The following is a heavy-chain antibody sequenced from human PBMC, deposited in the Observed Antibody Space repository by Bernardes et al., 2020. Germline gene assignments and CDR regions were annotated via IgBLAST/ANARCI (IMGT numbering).Heavy chain of an antibody. J-gene: IGHJ5*02. Sequence: SETLSLTCTVSGDFINSDHYYWTWIRQHPEKGLEWIGYIYLSVSTYYNPSLKSRVTISVDTSTNHFSLRLNSVTAADTAVYYCARERWLGRGVMSGEGIEADRWGRGTLVTVSS. D-gene: IGHD3-10*01. V-gene: IGHV4-31*03. CDR3: ARERWLGRGVMSGEGIEADR. CDR2: IYLSVST. CDR1: GDFINSDHYY.